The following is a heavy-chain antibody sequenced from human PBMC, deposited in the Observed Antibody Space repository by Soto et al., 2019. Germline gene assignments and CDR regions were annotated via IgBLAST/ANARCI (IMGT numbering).Heavy chain of an antibody. V-gene: IGHV1-46*01. J-gene: IGHJ1*01. Sequence: SVKVSCKASGYTFTSYYMHWVRQAPGQGLEWMGIINPSGGSTSYAQKFQGRVTMTRDTSTSTVYMELSSLRSEDTAVYYCARGGSGYDSSGTLYFQHWGQGTLVTVSS. D-gene: IGHD3-22*01. CDR2: INPSGGST. CDR1: GYTFTSYY. CDR3: ARGGSGYDSSGTLYFQH.